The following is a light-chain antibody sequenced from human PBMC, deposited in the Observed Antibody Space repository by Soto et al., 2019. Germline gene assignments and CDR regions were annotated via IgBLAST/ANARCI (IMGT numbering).Light chain of an antibody. CDR2: GAS. V-gene: IGKV3-20*01. Sequence: EMVVTQSPDTLSLSPGARVPLFCRARQSVSDNYLAWYQQKPGQAPRLLIYGASNRATGIPDRFTGAGSGTDFTLTITRLEPEDSAVYYCQQYGSSPITFGQGTRLEIK. J-gene: IGKJ5*01. CDR3: QQYGSSPIT. CDR1: QSVSDNY.